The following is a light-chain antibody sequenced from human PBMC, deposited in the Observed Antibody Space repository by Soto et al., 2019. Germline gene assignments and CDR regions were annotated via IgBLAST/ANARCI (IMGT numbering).Light chain of an antibody. CDR1: SSDIGGYNS. Sequence: QSALAQPASVSGSPGQSITISCTGTSSDIGGYNSVSWYQQHPGEAPKLMIHDVSNRPSGVSNRFSASKSGNTASLAISGLQSEDEADYYCSEWDASLNGYVFGTGTKVTVL. V-gene: IGLV2-14*03. J-gene: IGLJ1*01. CDR3: SEWDASLNGYV. CDR2: DVS.